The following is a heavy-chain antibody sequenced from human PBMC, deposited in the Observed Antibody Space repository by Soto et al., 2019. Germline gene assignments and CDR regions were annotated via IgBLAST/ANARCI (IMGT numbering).Heavy chain of an antibody. CDR3: ARGDPRITMIVVIGFDY. V-gene: IGHV3-48*02. Sequence: EVQLVESGGGLVQPGGSLRLSCAASGFTFSSYSMNWVRQAPGKGLEWVSYISSSSSTIYYADSVKGRFTISRDNAKNSLYRQMNSLRDEDTAVYYCARGDPRITMIVVIGFDYWGQGTLVTVSS. D-gene: IGHD3-22*01. CDR1: GFTFSSYS. J-gene: IGHJ4*02. CDR2: ISSSSSTI.